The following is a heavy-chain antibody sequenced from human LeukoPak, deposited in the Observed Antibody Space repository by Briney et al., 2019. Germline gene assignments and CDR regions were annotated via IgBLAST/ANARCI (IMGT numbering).Heavy chain of an antibody. CDR2: ISSSGSYI. CDR3: AKDFPPGYSSGDY. D-gene: IGHD6-19*01. V-gene: IGHV3-21*01. J-gene: IGHJ4*02. Sequence: GGSLRLSCAASGFTFSSYSMNWVRQAPGKGLEWVSSISSSGSYIYYADSEKGRFTISRDNAKNSLYLQMNSLRAEDTAVYYCAKDFPPGYSSGDYWGQGTLVTVSS. CDR1: GFTFSSYS.